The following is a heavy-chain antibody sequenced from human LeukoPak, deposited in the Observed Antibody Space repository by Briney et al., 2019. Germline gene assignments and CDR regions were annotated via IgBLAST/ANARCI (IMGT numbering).Heavy chain of an antibody. V-gene: IGHV4-39*01. D-gene: IGHD2-15*01. CDR1: GGSISSSSYY. Sequence: SETLSLTCTVSGGSISSSSYYWGWIRQPPGKGLEWIGSIYYSGSTYYNPSLKSRVTISVDTSKNQFSLKLSSVTAADTAVYYCARHTPVVVVAATRKGWFDPWGQGTLVTVSS. CDR2: IYYSGST. J-gene: IGHJ5*02. CDR3: ARHTPVVVVAATRKGWFDP.